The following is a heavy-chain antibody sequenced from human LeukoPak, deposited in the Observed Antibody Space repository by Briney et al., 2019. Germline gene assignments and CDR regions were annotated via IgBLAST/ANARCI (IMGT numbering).Heavy chain of an antibody. CDR3: AKGGKYYGDYSMDV. Sequence: PGGSLRLSCAASGFTFSSYGMHWVRQAPGKGLEWVAVISYDGSNKYYADSVKGRFTISRDNSKNTLYLQMNSLRAEDTAAYYCAKGGKYYGDYSMDVWGKGTTVTVSS. V-gene: IGHV3-30*18. D-gene: IGHD4-17*01. CDR1: GFTFSSYG. J-gene: IGHJ6*04. CDR2: ISYDGSNK.